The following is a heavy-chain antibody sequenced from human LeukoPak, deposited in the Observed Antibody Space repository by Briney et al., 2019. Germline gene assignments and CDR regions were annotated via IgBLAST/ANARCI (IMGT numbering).Heavy chain of an antibody. CDR1: GFTLSSYA. D-gene: IGHD6-13*01. CDR2: ISGSGGST. Sequence: PGGSLILSCAAYGFTLSSYAMSWVRQAPGKGLGWVSPISGSGGSTYYADSVKGRFTISRHNSKNTLYLQMNSLRAEDTAVYYCAKEDYSSRPDPDYWGQGTLVTVSS. CDR3: AKEDYSSRPDPDY. V-gene: IGHV3-23*01. J-gene: IGHJ4*02.